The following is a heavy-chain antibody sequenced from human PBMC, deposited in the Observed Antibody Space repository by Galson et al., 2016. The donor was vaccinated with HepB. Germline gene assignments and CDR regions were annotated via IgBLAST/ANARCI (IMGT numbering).Heavy chain of an antibody. V-gene: IGHV3-48*03. D-gene: IGHD6-19*01. J-gene: IGHJ4*02. Sequence: SLRLSCAASGFIFSHYEMSWVRQAPGKGLEWISYISRSGHEIYYADSLKGRFTISRDDAKNSLSLQLNSLRVEDTAVYYCARGKYGSGWMVDYWGQGTLVTVSS. CDR3: ARGKYGSGWMVDY. CDR2: ISRSGHEI. CDR1: GFIFSHYE.